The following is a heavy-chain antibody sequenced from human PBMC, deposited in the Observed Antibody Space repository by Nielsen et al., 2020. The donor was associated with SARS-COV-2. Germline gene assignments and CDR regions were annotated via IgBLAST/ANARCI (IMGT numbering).Heavy chain of an antibody. CDR3: AREAKYRYTSGWYGLQH. J-gene: IGHJ1*01. CDR1: GYTFTNYW. CDR2: IYPGNSDT. Sequence: KVSCKGSGYTFTNYWIAWVRQMPGKGLEWMGIIYPGNSDTRYGSSFQGQVTISADKSINTAYLQWSSLKASDTAIYYCAREAKYRYTSGWYGLQHWGQGTLVSVSS. V-gene: IGHV5-51*01. D-gene: IGHD6-19*01.